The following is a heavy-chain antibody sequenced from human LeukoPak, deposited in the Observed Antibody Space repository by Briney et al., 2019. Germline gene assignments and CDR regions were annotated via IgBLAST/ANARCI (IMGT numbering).Heavy chain of an antibody. CDR1: GYTFTGYY. CDR3: ARDRVQLWFLLSY. V-gene: IGHV1-2*02. J-gene: IGHJ4*02. Sequence: VASVKVSCKASGYTFTGYYTHWVRQAPGQGLEWMGWLNPNSGVTNYAQKFQGRVTMTRDTSISTAYMELSRLTSDDTAVYYCARDRVQLWFLLSYWGQGTLVTVSS. CDR2: LNPNSGVT. D-gene: IGHD5-18*01.